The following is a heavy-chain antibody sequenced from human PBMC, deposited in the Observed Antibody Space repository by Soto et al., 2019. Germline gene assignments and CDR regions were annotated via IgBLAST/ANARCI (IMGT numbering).Heavy chain of an antibody. Sequence: SVKVSCKVSGGTFSSYAIGWVRQAPGQGLEWMGGIIPISGSANHAQKFQGRVTFTADESTSTAHMELSSLRSEDTAVYYCARDRRDKSSWYGNWFDPWGQGTLVTVYS. D-gene: IGHD6-13*01. CDR3: ARDRRDKSSWYGNWFDP. CDR2: IIPISGSA. V-gene: IGHV1-69*13. J-gene: IGHJ5*02. CDR1: GGTFSSYA.